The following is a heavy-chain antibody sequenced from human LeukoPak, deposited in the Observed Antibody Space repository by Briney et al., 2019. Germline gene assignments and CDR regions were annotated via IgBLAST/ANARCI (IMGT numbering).Heavy chain of an antibody. CDR1: AFIFSRYG. D-gene: IGHD3-22*01. CDR3: AKDSQDSSGYSYYYYYYVDV. V-gene: IGHV3-30*02. Sequence: PGGSLRLSCAASAFIFSRYGMHWVRQAPGKGLEWVAFIQSDGNNKYYGDSVKGRFTISRDNSKNTLYLQMNSLRAEDTAVYYCAKDSQDSSGYSYYYYYYVDVWGKGTTVTVSS. J-gene: IGHJ6*03. CDR2: IQSDGNNK.